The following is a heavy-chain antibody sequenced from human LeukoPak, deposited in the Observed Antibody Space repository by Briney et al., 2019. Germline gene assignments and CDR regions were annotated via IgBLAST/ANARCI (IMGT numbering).Heavy chain of an antibody. J-gene: IGHJ4*02. CDR2: ISDSGSHT. CDR1: GFLFDRYG. Sequence: PGGSLRLSCAASGFLFDRYGMTWGRQAPGEGLKWVSSISDSGSHTYYADSVKGRFTVSRDNSKNTVYVQMNSLRAEDTAIYYCAKQESSGSYPYYFDYWGQGTLVTVSS. CDR3: AKQESSGSYPYYFDY. V-gene: IGHV3-23*01. D-gene: IGHD3-22*01.